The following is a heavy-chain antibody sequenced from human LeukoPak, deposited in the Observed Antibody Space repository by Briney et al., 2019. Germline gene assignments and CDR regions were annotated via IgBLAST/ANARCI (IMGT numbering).Heavy chain of an antibody. CDR2: IIPIFGTA. D-gene: IGHD3-16*01. J-gene: IGHJ4*02. CDR1: GGTFSSYG. V-gene: IGHV1-69*05. CDR3: ARGRLRLGLPGFDY. Sequence: SVKVSCKASGGTFSSYGISWVRQAPGQGLEWMGRIIPIFGTANYAQKFQGRVTITTDESTSTAYMELSSLRSEDTAAYYCARGRLRLGLPGFDYWGQGTLVTVSS.